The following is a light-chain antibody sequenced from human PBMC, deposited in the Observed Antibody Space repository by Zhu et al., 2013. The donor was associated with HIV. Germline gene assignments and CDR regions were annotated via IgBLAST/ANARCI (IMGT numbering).Light chain of an antibody. CDR2: EDD. J-gene: IGLJ2*01. CDR1: KLGDKY. V-gene: IGLV3-1*01. CDR3: QVWDSTSDHSHAV. Sequence: SYELTQPPSVSVSPGQTARISCSGDKLGDKYVAWYQQKPGQSPVLVIYEDDKRPSGIPERFSGSNSGSTSTLTISRVEAGDEADYYCQVWDSTSDHSHAVFGGGTNLTVL.